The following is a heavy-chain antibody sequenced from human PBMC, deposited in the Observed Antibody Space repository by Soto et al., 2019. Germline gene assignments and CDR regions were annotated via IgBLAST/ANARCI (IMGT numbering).Heavy chain of an antibody. V-gene: IGHV3-23*01. J-gene: IGHJ4*02. CDR3: AKALVPALTAKFGY. CDR2: VTASGGGT. Sequence: WGSLRLSCAASGFIFSNYAITFVRQAPFKWLEWVSTVTASGGGTFYANSVKGRFTISRDNSRNTLHLQMSSLRVEDTALYYCAKALVPALTAKFGYWGQGTLVTVSS. D-gene: IGHD5-18*01. CDR1: GFIFSNYA.